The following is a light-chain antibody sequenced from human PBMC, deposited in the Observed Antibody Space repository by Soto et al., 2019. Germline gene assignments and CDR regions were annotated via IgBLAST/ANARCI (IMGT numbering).Light chain of an antibody. CDR2: GAS. J-gene: IGKJ5*01. V-gene: IGKV3-20*01. CDR1: QSVSRIN. CDR3: QQCGSSST. Sequence: IVWTQSPGTLSLSPGERAPLSGRASQSVSRINVAWYQQKPGQAPSLLIYGASMRATGIPDRFSGSGSGTDFTLTISRLEPEDFAVYYCQQCGSSSTFGAGTRLEIK.